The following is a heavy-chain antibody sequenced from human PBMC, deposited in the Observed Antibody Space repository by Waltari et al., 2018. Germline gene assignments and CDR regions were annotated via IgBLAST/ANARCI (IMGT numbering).Heavy chain of an antibody. Sequence: QVQLQQRGAGLLKPSETLSLTCAVYGGSFSGYYWSWSRQPPGQGLEWIGEINHGGSTNYNPSLKSRVIISVDTSKNQFSLKLSSVTAADTAVYYCARGGAYQLLSWFDPWGQGTLVTVSS. D-gene: IGHD2-2*01. CDR3: ARGGAYQLLSWFDP. CDR2: INHGGST. J-gene: IGHJ5*02. V-gene: IGHV4-34*01. CDR1: GGSFSGYY.